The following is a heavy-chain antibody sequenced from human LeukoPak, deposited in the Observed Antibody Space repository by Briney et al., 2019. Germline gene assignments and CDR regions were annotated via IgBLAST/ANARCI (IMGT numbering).Heavy chain of an antibody. V-gene: IGHV4-34*01. D-gene: IGHD1-26*01. CDR2: INHTGTT. J-gene: IGHJ4*02. CDR3: ARLLFGGRGYYYFDY. CDR1: GGSFSGYY. Sequence: SETLSLTCAVYGGSFSGYYWSWIRQPPGKGLEWIGEINHTGTTNYNPSLKSRVTISVDTSKNQFSLKLSSVTAADAAVYYCARLLFGGRGYYYFDYWGQGTLVTVSS.